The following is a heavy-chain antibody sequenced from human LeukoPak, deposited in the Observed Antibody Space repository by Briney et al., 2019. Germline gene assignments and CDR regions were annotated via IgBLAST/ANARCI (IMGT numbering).Heavy chain of an antibody. J-gene: IGHJ6*02. V-gene: IGHV3-21*01. CDR1: GFTFSSYS. CDR2: NSSSSSYI. D-gene: IGHD3-16*01. CDR3: ARDWGYYYYYGMDV. Sequence: GGSLRLSYAASGFTFSSYSMNWVRQAPGKGLEWVSSNSSSSSYIYYADSVKGRFTISRDNAKNSLYLQMNSLRAEDTAVYYCARDWGYYYYYGMDVWGQGTTVTVSS.